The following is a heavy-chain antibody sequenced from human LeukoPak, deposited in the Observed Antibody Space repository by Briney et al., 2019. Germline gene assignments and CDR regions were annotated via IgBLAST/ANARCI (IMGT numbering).Heavy chain of an antibody. J-gene: IGHJ2*01. D-gene: IGHD3-9*01. CDR2: ISRSGSST. Sequence: AGSLRLSCAASGFTFSAYAMSWVRQAPGKGLEWVSAISRSGSSTDYGDSVKGRFSISRDNSKNTLYLQMNSLRPEDTAVYYCAKGGDILTGYYLYWYFDLWGRGTLVTVSS. V-gene: IGHV3-23*01. CDR3: AKGGDILTGYYLYWYFDL. CDR1: GFTFSAYA.